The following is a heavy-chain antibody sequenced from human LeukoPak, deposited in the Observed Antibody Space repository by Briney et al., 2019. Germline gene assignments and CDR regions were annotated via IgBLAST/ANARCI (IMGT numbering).Heavy chain of an antibody. J-gene: IGHJ4*02. V-gene: IGHV3-7*01. CDR3: ARDFGGATNYFDY. CDR2: IKQDGSEK. Sequence: GGSLRLSCAASGFTFSSYAMSWVRQAPGKGLEWVANIKQDGSEKYYVDSVKGRFTISRDNAKNSLYLQMNSLRAEDTAVYYCARDFGGATNYFDYWGQGTLVTVSS. D-gene: IGHD1-26*01. CDR1: GFTFSSYA.